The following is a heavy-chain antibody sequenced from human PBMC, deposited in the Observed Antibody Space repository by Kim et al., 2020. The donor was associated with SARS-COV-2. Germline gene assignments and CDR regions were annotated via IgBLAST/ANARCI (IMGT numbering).Heavy chain of an antibody. D-gene: IGHD6-6*01. V-gene: IGHV3-23*01. CDR3: AKEFGQLAPYYFYGMDV. Sequence: SVKGRFTISRDSSKNTLYLQMNRLRVEDTAVYYCAKEFGQLAPYYFYGMDVWGQGTTVTVSS. J-gene: IGHJ6*02.